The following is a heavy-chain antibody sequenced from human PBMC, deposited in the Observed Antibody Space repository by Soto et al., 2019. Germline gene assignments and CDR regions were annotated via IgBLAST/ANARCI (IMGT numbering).Heavy chain of an antibody. Sequence: GGSLRLSCAASGFTFSSYGMHWVRQAPGKGLEWVAVISYDGSNKYYADSVKGRFTISRDNSKNTLYLQMNSLRAEDTAVYYCAKGPSVVLRFLEPRSFFVYWGQGTLLTVSS. CDR1: GFTFSSYG. CDR2: ISYDGSNK. CDR3: AKGPSVVLRFLEPRSFFVY. V-gene: IGHV3-30*18. D-gene: IGHD3-3*01. J-gene: IGHJ4*02.